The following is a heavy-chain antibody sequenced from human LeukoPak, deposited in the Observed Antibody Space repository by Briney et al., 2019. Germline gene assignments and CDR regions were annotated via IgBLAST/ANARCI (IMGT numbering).Heavy chain of an antibody. CDR3: AKDMYYYDSSFDY. V-gene: IGHV3-9*01. D-gene: IGHD3-22*01. CDR2: ISWNSGSI. J-gene: IGHJ4*02. Sequence: GRSLRLSCAASGFTFDDYAMHWVRQAPGKGLEWVSGISWNSGSIGYADSVKGRFTISRDNAKNSLYLQMNSLRAEDTALYYCAKDMYYYDSSFDYWGQGTLVTVSS. CDR1: GFTFDDYA.